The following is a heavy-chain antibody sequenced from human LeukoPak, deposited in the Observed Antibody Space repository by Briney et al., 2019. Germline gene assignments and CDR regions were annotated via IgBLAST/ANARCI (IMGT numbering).Heavy chain of an antibody. Sequence: SETLSLTCAVYGGSFSSYYWTWIRQPAGKGLEWIGRIHTSGSTNYNPSLKSRVTMSADTSKNQFSLKLTSVTAADTAVYYCARAWQWLPLDSWGQGTLVTVSS. D-gene: IGHD6-19*01. CDR1: GGSFSSYY. J-gene: IGHJ4*02. V-gene: IGHV4-59*10. CDR3: ARAWQWLPLDS. CDR2: IHTSGST.